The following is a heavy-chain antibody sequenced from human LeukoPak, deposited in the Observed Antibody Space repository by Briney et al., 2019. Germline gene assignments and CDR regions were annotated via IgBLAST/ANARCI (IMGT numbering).Heavy chain of an antibody. V-gene: IGHV3-66*02. J-gene: IGHJ4*02. CDR1: GFTVSSNY. D-gene: IGHD2-2*03. Sequence: PGGSLRLSCAASGFTVSSNYMSWVRQAPGKGLEWVSVIYSDGRTYYADSVKGRFTISRDNSKNTLYLQMNSLRAEDTAVYYCAKDLDIVVVPAAEAENDYWGQGTLVTVSS. CDR2: IYSDGRT. CDR3: AKDLDIVVVPAAEAENDY.